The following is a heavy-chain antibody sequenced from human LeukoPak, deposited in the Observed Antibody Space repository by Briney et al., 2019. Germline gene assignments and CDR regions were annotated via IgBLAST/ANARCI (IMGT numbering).Heavy chain of an antibody. V-gene: IGHV4-4*07. Sequence: SETLSLTCTVSGGSISSYYWSWIRQPAGKGLEWIGRIYTSGSTNYNPSLKGRVTISVDKSKNQFSLKLSSVTAADTAVYYCARDGIVVGPAAMRGYYYYMDVWGKGPRSPSP. CDR3: ARDGIVVGPAAMRGYYYYMDV. CDR2: IYTSGST. CDR1: GGSISSYY. J-gene: IGHJ6*03. D-gene: IGHD2-2*01.